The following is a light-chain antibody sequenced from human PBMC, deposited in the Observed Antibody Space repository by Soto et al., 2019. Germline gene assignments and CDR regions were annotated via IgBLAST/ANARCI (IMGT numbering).Light chain of an antibody. CDR2: EVN. CDR1: SSDVGAYNY. CDR3: SSYAGSNTWL. J-gene: IGLJ3*02. V-gene: IGLV2-8*01. Sequence: QSALTQPPSASGSPGQSVTISCTGTSSDVGAYNYVSWYRQHPGKAPKLLNFEVNSRPSGVPDRFSGSKSGNTASLTVSGLQAEDESHYYCSSYAGSNTWLFGGGTKVTVL.